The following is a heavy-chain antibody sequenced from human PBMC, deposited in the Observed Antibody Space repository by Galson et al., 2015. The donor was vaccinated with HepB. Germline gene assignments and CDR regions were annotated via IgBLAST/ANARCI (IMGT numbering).Heavy chain of an antibody. J-gene: IGHJ4*02. CDR3: ARAGEVGATTRYSFDY. CDR1: GFTFSSYA. V-gene: IGHV3-23*01. Sequence: SLRLSCAASGFTFSSYAMNWVRQAPGKGLEWVSAISSSGGITYYADSVKGRFTISRDNSKNTLYLQMNSLRAEDTAVYYCARAGEVGATTRYSFDYCCQGTLGSVSS. D-gene: IGHD1-26*01. CDR2: ISSSGGIT.